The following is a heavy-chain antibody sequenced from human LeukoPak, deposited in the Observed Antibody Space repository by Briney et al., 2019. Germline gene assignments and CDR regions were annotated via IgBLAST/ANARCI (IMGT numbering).Heavy chain of an antibody. CDR1: GGTFSSYA. J-gene: IGHJ3*02. CDR3: ASIKLLWFGESHNAFDI. D-gene: IGHD3-10*01. CDR2: IIPILGIA. V-gene: IGHV1-69*04. Sequence: ASVKVSCKASGGTFSSYAISWVRQAPGQGLEWMGRIIPILGIANYAQKFQGRVTITADKSTSTAYMELSSLRSEDTAVYYCASIKLLWFGESHNAFDIWGQGTMVTVSS.